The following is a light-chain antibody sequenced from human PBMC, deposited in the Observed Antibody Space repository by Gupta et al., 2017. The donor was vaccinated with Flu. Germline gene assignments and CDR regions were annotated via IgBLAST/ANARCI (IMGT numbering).Light chain of an antibody. CDR1: PNLLNSSNSKNY. CDR3: QQYYNTLS. J-gene: IGKJ4*01. CDR2: WAS. V-gene: IGKV4-1*01. Sequence: DVVMTQSQSSLALSLCVRATINCKSSPNLLNSSNSKNYLAWYQQKPGQPPKLLISWASTRESGVPDRFSGSGAGTDFTITSSSLQAEDVAFYYCQQYYNTLSFGGGTKVEIK.